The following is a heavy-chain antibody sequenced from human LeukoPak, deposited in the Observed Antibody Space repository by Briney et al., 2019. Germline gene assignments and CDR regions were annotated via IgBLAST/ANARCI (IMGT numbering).Heavy chain of an antibody. V-gene: IGHV4-39*07. CDR2: IYYSGST. CDR3: ASIQQLVLVRI. CDR1: GGSFSSYY. D-gene: IGHD6-13*01. J-gene: IGHJ3*02. Sequence: SETLSLTCAVYGGSFSSYYWGWIRQPPGKGLEWIGSIYYSGSTYYNPSLKSRVTISVDTSKNQFSLKLSSVTAADTAVYYCASIQQLVLVRIWGQGTMVTVSS.